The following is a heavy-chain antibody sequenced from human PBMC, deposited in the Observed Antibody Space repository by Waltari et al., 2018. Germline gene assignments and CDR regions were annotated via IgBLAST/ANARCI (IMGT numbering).Heavy chain of an antibody. Sequence: QVQLQESGPGLVKPSETLSLTCTVSGGSISSYYWSWIRQPPGKGLEWIGYIYYSGSTNYNPSLKSRVTISVDTSKNQFSLKLSSVTAADTAVYYCARGSSYDSSGYYPLNWFDPWGQGTLVTVSS. V-gene: IGHV4-59*01. CDR3: ARGSSYDSSGYYPLNWFDP. D-gene: IGHD3-22*01. J-gene: IGHJ5*02. CDR1: GGSISSYY. CDR2: IYYSGST.